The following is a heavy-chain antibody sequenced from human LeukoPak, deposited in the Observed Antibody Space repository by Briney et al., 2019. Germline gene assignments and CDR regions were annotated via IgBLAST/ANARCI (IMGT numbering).Heavy chain of an antibody. CDR2: IKSTYDGGTV. V-gene: IGHV3-15*01. Sequence: PGESLRLSCVGSGFIFSKGWMNWIRQAPGKGLEWVGRIKSTYDGGTVDYTDSVKGRFTISRDNSKNTLYLQMNSLRAEDTAVYYCARAPSSSGWYESLDYWGQGTLVTVSS. CDR1: GFIFSKGW. J-gene: IGHJ4*02. D-gene: IGHD6-19*01. CDR3: ARAPSSSGWYESLDY.